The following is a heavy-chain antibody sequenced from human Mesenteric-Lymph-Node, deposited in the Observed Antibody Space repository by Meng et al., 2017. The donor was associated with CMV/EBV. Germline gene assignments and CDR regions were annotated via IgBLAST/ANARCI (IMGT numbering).Heavy chain of an antibody. CDR1: GFTFSSYA. D-gene: IGHD1-26*01. CDR2: IHSSGSI. J-gene: IGHJ4*02. V-gene: IGHV3-21*01. Sequence: GGSLRLSCAASGFTFSSYAMSWVRQAPGKGLEWVSSIHSSGSIYQPDSVKGRFTISRDNAKNSLYLQMDSLRVEDTAVYYCARDRLEGSYSGPGYWGQGTLVTVSS. CDR3: ARDRLEGSYSGPGY.